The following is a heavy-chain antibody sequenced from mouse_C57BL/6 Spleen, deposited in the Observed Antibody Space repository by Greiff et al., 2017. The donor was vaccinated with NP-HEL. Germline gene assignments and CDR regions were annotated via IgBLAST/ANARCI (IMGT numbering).Heavy chain of an antibody. J-gene: IGHJ2*01. D-gene: IGHD1-1*01. CDR2: IHPNSGST. V-gene: IGHV1-64*01. Sequence: QVQLQQPGAELVKPGASVKLSCKASGYTFTSYWMHWVKQRPEQGLAWIGMIHPNSGSTTSPHMFPSKATLTVDKSSSTAYMQLSSLTSEDSAVYYCAREGITTVRDYWGQGTTRTVAS. CDR3: AREGITTVRDY. CDR1: GYTFTSYW.